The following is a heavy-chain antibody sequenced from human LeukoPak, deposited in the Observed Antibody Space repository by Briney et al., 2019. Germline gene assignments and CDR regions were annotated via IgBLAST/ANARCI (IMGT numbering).Heavy chain of an antibody. CDR3: ARALMITFGGDELHDFDY. CDR1: GYTFTGYY. CDR2: INPYSGGT. V-gene: IGHV1-2*02. J-gene: IGHJ4*02. D-gene: IGHD3-16*01. Sequence: ASVKVSCKASGYTFTGYYMHWVRQAPGQGLEWMGWINPYSGGTNYAQKFQGRVTMTRDTSISTAYMELSRLRSDDTAVYYCARALMITFGGDELHDFDYWGQGTLVTVSS.